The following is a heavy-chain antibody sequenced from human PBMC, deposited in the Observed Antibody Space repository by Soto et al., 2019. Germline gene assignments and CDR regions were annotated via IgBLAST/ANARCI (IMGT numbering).Heavy chain of an antibody. CDR2: INPNSGGT. CDR1: GYTFTGNY. D-gene: IGHD6-6*01. V-gene: IGHV1-2*02. CDR3: ARDGDSSSPFDI. Sequence: QVQLVQSGAEVKKPGASVKVSCKASGYTFTGNYMHWVRQAPGQGLEWMGWINPNSGGTNYAQKFQGRVTVTRDTSISTAYMEVSRLRSYDTAVYYCARDGDSSSPFDIWGQGTMVTVSS. J-gene: IGHJ3*02.